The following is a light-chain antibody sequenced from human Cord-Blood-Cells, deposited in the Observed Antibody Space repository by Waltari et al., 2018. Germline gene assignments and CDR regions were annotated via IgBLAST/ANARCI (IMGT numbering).Light chain of an antibody. CDR2: KAS. V-gene: IGKV1-5*03. CDR3: QQYNSYWT. J-gene: IGKJ1*01. CDR1: QSISNW. Sequence: DLQMTQSPSTLSASVGDRVTITCRASQSISNWLAWYQQKPGKAPKLLNYKASSLESGVPSRFSGSGSGTEFTLTISSLQPDDFATYYCQQYNSYWTFGQGTKVEIK.